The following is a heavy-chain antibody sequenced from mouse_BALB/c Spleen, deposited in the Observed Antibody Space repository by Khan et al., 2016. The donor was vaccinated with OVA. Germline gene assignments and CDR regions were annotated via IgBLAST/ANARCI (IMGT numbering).Heavy chain of an antibody. CDR3: ADGKIHYYGSYAMDY. CDR1: GFNFKDTY. Sequence: VQLQQSGAELVKPGASVKLSCTASGFNFKDTYMHWVKQRPEQGLEWIGGIDPANGNSKYDPKFQGKATITADTSSNTAYLQLSSLTSEDTDVYYSADGKIHYYGSYAMDYWGQGTSVTVSS. J-gene: IGHJ4*01. V-gene: IGHV14-3*02. CDR2: IDPANGNS. D-gene: IGHD1-2*01.